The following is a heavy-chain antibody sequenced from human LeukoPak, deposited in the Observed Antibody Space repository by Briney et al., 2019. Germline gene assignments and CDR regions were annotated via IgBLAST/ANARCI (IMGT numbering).Heavy chain of an antibody. CDR1: GYTFTSYD. D-gene: IGHD4-11*01. CDR3: ARGPDYSKGNDY. V-gene: IGHV1-8*01. CDR2: MNPNSGST. Sequence: ASVKVSCKASGYTFTSYDINWVRQATGQGLEWMGWMNPNSGSTGYAQKFQGRVTMTRNTSISTAYMELSSLRSEDTAVYYCARGPDYSKGNDYWGQGTLVTVSS. J-gene: IGHJ4*02.